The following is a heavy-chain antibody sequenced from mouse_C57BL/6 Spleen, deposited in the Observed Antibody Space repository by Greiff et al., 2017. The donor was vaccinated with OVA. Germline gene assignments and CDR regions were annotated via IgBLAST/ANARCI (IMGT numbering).Heavy chain of an antibody. J-gene: IGHJ3*01. CDR1: GYSITSGYY. Sequence: ESGPGLVKPSQSLSLTCSVTGYSITSGYYWNWIRQFPGNKLEWMGYISYDGSNNYNPSLKNRISITRDTSKNQFFLKLNAVTTEDTATYYCARDCDGYYSFAYWGQGTLVTVSA. CDR2: ISYDGSN. V-gene: IGHV3-6*01. D-gene: IGHD2-3*01. CDR3: ARDCDGYYSFAY.